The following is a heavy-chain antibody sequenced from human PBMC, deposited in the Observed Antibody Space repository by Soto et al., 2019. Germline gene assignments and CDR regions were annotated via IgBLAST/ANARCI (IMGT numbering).Heavy chain of an antibody. V-gene: IGHV4-30-4*01. CDR2: IYDGGRT. J-gene: IGHJ4*02. D-gene: IGHD7-27*01. Sequence: PSETLSLTCTVSGGCISTVDYWWSWIRQSPDMGLEWIGHIYDGGRTYNNPSLESRVTMSVDTSKSQLSLTLSSVSAADTAVYYCARGPSGDKVDSWGQGTLVTV. CDR3: ARGPSGDKVDS. CDR1: GGCISTVDYW.